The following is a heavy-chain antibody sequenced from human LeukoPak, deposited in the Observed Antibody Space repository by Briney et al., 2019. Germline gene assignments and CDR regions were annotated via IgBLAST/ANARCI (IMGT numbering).Heavy chain of an antibody. J-gene: IGHJ4*02. CDR1: GFTFNSYA. CDR2: VSGSAGST. V-gene: IGHV3-23*01. D-gene: IGHD2-15*01. Sequence: GGSLRLSCAASGFTFNSYAMSWVRQAPGKGLEWVSAVSGSAGSTYYADSVKGRFTISRDNPKNMLYLQMNSLRTEDTAVYYCAKDNGGGSRNFDYWGQGTLVTVSS. CDR3: AKDNGGGSRNFDY.